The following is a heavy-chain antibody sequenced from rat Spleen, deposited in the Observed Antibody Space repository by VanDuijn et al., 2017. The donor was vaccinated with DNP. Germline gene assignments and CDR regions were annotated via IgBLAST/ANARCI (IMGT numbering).Heavy chain of an antibody. V-gene: IGHV3-3*01. CDR3: ARNYGYNSLYAMDA. J-gene: IGHJ4*01. D-gene: IGHD1-9*01. CDR1: GYSITSCCR. Sequence: EVQLQESGPGLVEPSQSLSLTCSVTGYSITSCCRWTWIRKFPGHNLEWMGYINSAGSTNYNPSLKSRISITRDTSKNQFFLQLNSVTTEDTATYYCARNYGYNSLYAMDAWGQGTSVTVSS. CDR2: INSAGST.